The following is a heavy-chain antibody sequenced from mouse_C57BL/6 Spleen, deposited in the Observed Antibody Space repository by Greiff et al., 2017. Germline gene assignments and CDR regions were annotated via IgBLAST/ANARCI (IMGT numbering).Heavy chain of an antibody. CDR3: AREFWHYYGSSYWYFDV. J-gene: IGHJ1*03. V-gene: IGHV3-6*01. CDR2: ISYDGSN. CDR1: GYSITSGYY. D-gene: IGHD1-1*01. Sequence: DVKLQESGPGLVKPSQSLSLTCSVTGYSITSGYYWNWIRQFPGNKLEWMGYISYDGSNNYNPSLKNRLSITRDTSKNQFFLKLNSVTTEDTATYYCAREFWHYYGSSYWYFDVWGTGTTVTVSS.